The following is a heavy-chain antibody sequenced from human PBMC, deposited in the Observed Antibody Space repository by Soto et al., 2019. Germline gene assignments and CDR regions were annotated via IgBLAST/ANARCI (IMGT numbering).Heavy chain of an antibody. CDR2: IYNGGSI. Sequence: SIGCAVYRECSSNVHNLWSWIRQSPDKGLEWIGHIYNGGSIYNSPSLESRLTISVDTSKNQFSLDLSSVSAADTAVYYCTRGPSGDKVDSWGQGTLVT. CDR3: TRGPSGDKVDS. D-gene: IGHD7-27*01. CDR1: RECSSNVHNL. V-gene: IGHV4-30-4*01. J-gene: IGHJ4*02.